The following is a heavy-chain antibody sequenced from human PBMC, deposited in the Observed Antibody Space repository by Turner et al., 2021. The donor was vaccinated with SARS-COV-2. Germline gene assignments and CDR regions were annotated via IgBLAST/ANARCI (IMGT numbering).Heavy chain of an antibody. V-gene: IGHV4-34*01. D-gene: IGHD2-15*01. CDR1: GGSFSGYY. Sequence: QVQLQQWGAGLLKPSETLSLTCAVYGGSFSGYYWTWFRQPPGKGLEWIGEINHSGSTNYSPSLKSRVTISVDTSKNQFSLKLSSVTAADTAVYYCARGLRGVVVAATLNWFDPWDQGTLVTVSS. CDR3: ARGLRGVVVAATLNWFDP. J-gene: IGHJ5*02. CDR2: INHSGST.